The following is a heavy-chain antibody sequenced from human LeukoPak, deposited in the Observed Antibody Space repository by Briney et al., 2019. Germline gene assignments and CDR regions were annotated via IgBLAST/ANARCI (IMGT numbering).Heavy chain of an antibody. CDR1: GYTLTELS. Sequence: ASVRVSCKVSGYTLTELSMHWVRQAPGRGLEWMGNFDPEDDETIYAQKFQGRVTMTVDTSTDTAYMELSSLRSEDTAVYYCATASYNYYMDVWGKGTTVTASS. J-gene: IGHJ6*03. CDR3: ATASYNYYMDV. V-gene: IGHV1-24*01. CDR2: FDPEDDET.